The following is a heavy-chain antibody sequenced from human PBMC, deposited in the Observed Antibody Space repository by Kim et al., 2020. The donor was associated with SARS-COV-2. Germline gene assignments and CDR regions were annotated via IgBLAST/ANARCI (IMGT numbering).Heavy chain of an antibody. J-gene: IGHJ4*02. D-gene: IGHD2-2*01. CDR3: ARVPPYCSSTSCMSRGFDY. CDR1: GYSISSGYY. Sequence: SETLSLTCTVSGYSISSGYYWGWIRQPPGKGLEWIGSIYHSGSTYYNPSLKSRVTISVDTSKNQFSLKLSSVTAADTAVYYCARVPPYCSSTSCMSRGFDYWGQGTLVTVSS. V-gene: IGHV4-38-2*02. CDR2: IYHSGST.